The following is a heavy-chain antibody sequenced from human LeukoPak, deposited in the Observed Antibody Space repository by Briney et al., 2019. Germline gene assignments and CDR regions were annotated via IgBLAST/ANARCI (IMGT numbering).Heavy chain of an antibody. D-gene: IGHD5-24*01. CDR1: GYTFTSYD. Sequence: GASVKVSCKASGYTFTSYDINWVRQATGQGLEWMGWMNPNSGNTGYAQKFQGRVTMTRNTSISTAYMELSSLRSEDTAVYYCARSGATRDGYSYAFDIWGQGTTVTVSS. CDR3: ARSGATRDGYSYAFDI. V-gene: IGHV1-8*01. CDR2: MNPNSGNT. J-gene: IGHJ3*02.